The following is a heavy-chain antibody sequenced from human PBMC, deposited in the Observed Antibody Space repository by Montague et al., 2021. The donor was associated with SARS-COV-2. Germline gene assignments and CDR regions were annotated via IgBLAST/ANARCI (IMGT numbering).Heavy chain of an antibody. CDR2: ISYDGSNR. CDR3: ARDQQPAVDY. Sequence: SLRLSCAASGFTFSSYAMHWVRQAPGKGLEWVAVISYDGSNRYYSDSVKGRFTISRDNSKNTLYLQMNSLRAEDTAVYYCARDQQPAVDYWGQGTLVTVSS. D-gene: IGHD6-13*01. J-gene: IGHJ4*02. V-gene: IGHV3-30-3*01. CDR1: GFTFSSYA.